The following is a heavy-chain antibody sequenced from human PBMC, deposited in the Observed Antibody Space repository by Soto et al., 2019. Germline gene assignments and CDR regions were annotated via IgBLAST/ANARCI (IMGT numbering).Heavy chain of an antibody. CDR1: GFDFKTYG. CDR2: IGFDGTNI. V-gene: IGHV3-33*01. D-gene: IGHD1-20*01. J-gene: IGHJ4*02. Sequence: QGQLVESGGGVVQPGRSLRLSCVASGFDFKTYGMHWVRQAPGKGLEWVAVIGFDGTNIHYSDSVSGRFSISRDNSENTVSLQMNSLRVEDTALYYCVRTACVINNCSYRGVRWGQGTLVTV. CDR3: VRTACVINNCSYRGVR.